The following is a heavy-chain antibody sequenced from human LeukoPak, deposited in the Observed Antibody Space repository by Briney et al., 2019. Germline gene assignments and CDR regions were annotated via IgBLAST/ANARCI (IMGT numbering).Heavy chain of an antibody. V-gene: IGHV3-30*02. J-gene: IGHJ6*03. Sequence: GGSLRLSCAASGFTFSSYGMHWVRQPPGKGLEWVAFIRYDGSNKYYADSVKGRFTISRDNSKNTLYLQMNSLRAEDTAVYYCAKAPPGAYYYYMDVWGKGTTVTVSS. D-gene: IGHD7-27*01. CDR2: IRYDGSNK. CDR1: GFTFSSYG. CDR3: AKAPPGAYYYYMDV.